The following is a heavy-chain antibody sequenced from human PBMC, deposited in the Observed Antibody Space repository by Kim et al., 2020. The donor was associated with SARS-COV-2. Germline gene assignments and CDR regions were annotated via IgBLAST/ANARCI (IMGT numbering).Heavy chain of an antibody. CDR3: AKDLSGSSSWYNQHFDY. V-gene: IGHV3-30*18. J-gene: IGHJ4*02. D-gene: IGHD6-13*01. Sequence: GGSLRLSCAASGFTFSSYGMHWVRQAPGKGLEWVAVISYDGSNKYYADSVKGRFTISRDNSKNTLYLQMNSLRAEDTAVYYCAKDLSGSSSWYNQHFDYWGQGTLVTVSS. CDR2: ISYDGSNK. CDR1: GFTFSSYG.